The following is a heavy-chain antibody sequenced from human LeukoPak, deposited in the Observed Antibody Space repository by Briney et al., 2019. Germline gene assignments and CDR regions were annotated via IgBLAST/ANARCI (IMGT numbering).Heavy chain of an antibody. Sequence: SETLSLTCTVSGYSISSGYYWGWIRQPPGKGLEWIGSIYHSGSTYYNPSLKSRVTISVDTSKNQFSLKLSSVTAADTAVYYCARPDYSGNNDAFDIWGQGTMVTVSS. D-gene: IGHD4-23*01. CDR3: ARPDYSGNNDAFDI. V-gene: IGHV4-38-2*02. CDR1: GYSISSGYY. CDR2: IYHSGST. J-gene: IGHJ3*02.